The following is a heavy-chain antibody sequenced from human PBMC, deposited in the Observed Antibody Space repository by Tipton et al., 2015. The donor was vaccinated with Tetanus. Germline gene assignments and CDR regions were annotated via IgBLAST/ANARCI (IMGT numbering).Heavy chain of an antibody. CDR3: ARGPGITFGNPYLPMDV. CDR1: GFPFSSYA. J-gene: IGHJ6*02. V-gene: IGHV3-23*01. CDR2: LSGSTRKT. D-gene: IGHD4-23*01. Sequence: GSLRLSCAASGFPFSSYALTWVRQGPGKGLEWVSSLSGSTRKTYYADSVKGRFTITSDGSTNMFYLQLDSVRAEDAGVYYCARGPGITFGNPYLPMDVWGQGTTVTVSS.